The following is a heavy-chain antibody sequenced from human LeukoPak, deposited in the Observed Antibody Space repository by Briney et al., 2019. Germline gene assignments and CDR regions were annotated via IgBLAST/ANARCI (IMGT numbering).Heavy chain of an antibody. Sequence: PSETLSLTCTVSGGSISSSSYYWGWIRQPPGKGLEWIGSIYYSGSTYYNPSLKSRVTISVDTSKNQFSLKLSSVTAADTAVYYCARVSSGWSDRGYYYYMDVWGKGTTVTVSS. CDR3: ARVSSGWSDRGYYYYMDV. D-gene: IGHD6-19*01. CDR2: IYYSGST. J-gene: IGHJ6*03. V-gene: IGHV4-39*07. CDR1: GGSISSSSYY.